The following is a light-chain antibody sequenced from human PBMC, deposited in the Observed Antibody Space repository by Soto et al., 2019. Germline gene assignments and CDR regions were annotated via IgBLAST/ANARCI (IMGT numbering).Light chain of an antibody. CDR2: GAS. CDR1: QSVNSNY. Sequence: ESVLTQSPGTLSLSPGERATLSCRASQSVNSNYLAWYQQKPGQAPRLLIYGASTRATGIPARFSGSGSGTDFTLTISSLQAEDVAVYYCQQYYSTPQTFGQGTKVDIK. J-gene: IGKJ1*01. V-gene: IGKV3-20*01. CDR3: QQYYSTPQT.